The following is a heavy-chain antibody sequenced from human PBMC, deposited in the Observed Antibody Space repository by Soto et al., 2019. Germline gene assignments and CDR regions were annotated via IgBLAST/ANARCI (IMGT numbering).Heavy chain of an antibody. V-gene: IGHV3-23*01. J-gene: IGHJ3*02. CDR2: LSGSGGTT. CDR3: AKVTVTVLGAFDI. CDR1: GFTFSSFA. Sequence: EVQLLDSGGGLVQPGGSLRLSCAASGFTFSSFAMSWVRQAPGKGLEWVSGLSGSGGTTYYADSVKGRFTISRDNSKNTLYVQMNSMRAEDTAIYYCAKVTVTVLGAFDIWGQGTMVTVSS. D-gene: IGHD4-17*01.